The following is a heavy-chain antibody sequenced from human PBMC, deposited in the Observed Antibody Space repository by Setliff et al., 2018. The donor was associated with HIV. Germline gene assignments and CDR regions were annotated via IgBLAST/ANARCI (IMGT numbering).Heavy chain of an antibody. CDR3: ARVFVDTAVLRVLEYYFDS. CDR1: GGSFSGYY. V-gene: IGHV4-34*01. D-gene: IGHD5-18*01. J-gene: IGHJ4*02. CDR2: MYYSGST. Sequence: PSETLSLTCAVYGGSFSGYYWSWVRQPPGKGLEWIGSMYYSGSTYYTPSLKSRITISLDTSKNQFSLRMRSVTAADTAVYYCARVFVDTAVLRVLEYYFDSWGRGTLVTVSS.